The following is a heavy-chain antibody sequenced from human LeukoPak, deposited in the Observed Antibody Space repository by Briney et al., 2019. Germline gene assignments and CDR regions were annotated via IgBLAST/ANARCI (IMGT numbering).Heavy chain of an antibody. CDR2: IRYDGSNK. J-gene: IGHJ4*02. V-gene: IGHV3-30*02. Sequence: HPGGSLRLSCAASGFTFSSYGMHWVRQAPGKGLEWVTFIRYDGSNKYYADSVKGRFTISRDNSKNTLYLQMSSLRAEDTAVYYCTKDSRRRKTYYYDSSALYFFDYWGQGTLVTVSS. CDR1: GFTFSSYG. D-gene: IGHD3-22*01. CDR3: TKDSRRRKTYYYDSSALYFFDY.